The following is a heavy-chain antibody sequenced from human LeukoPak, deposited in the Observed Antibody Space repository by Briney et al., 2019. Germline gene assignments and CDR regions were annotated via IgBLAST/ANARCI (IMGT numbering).Heavy chain of an antibody. CDR3: ARFNPESDF. CDR2: LYHSGSR. J-gene: IGHJ5*01. CDR1: GYSISTGYH. V-gene: IGHV4-38-2*02. Sequence: SEALSLTCTVTGYSISTGYHWGWIRQTPGKGLEWIGSLYHSGSRYYNPSLKSRVTISVDTSKNEFSLKLNSVTAADSGVYYCARFNPESDFWGHGTRVTVSS.